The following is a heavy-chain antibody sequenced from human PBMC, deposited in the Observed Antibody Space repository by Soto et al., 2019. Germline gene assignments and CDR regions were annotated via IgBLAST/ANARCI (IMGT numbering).Heavy chain of an antibody. CDR2: IKQDGSAE. J-gene: IGHJ5*02. CDR3: VRDVRGVESPYNWFAP. CDR1: GFLFTNYF. D-gene: IGHD3-3*01. V-gene: IGHV3-7*01. Sequence: EVHLVESGGRLVQPGGSLKLSCAASGFLFTNYFMSWVRQAPGKGLEWVANIKQDGSAEYYLDSVKGRFAISRDNTKNSLFLQMNSLRAEDTAVYYCVRDVRGVESPYNWFAPWGQGTLVTVSS.